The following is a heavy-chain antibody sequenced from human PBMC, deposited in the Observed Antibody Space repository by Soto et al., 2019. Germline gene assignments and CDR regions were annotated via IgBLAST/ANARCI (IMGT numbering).Heavy chain of an antibody. Sequence: PGGSLRLSCAASGLTFDDYAMHWVRQAPGKGLEWVSGISWNSGSIGYADSVKGRFTISRDNAKNSLYLQMNSLRAEDTALYYCAKAHYYDSSGYLDYWGQGTLVTVSS. CDR3: AKAHYYDSSGYLDY. CDR1: GLTFDDYA. CDR2: ISWNSGSI. J-gene: IGHJ4*02. D-gene: IGHD3-22*01. V-gene: IGHV3-9*01.